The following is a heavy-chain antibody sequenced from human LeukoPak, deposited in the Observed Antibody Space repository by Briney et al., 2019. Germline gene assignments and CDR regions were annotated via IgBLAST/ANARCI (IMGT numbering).Heavy chain of an antibody. J-gene: IGHJ6*02. CDR1: GYTLTELS. D-gene: IGHD5-18*01. V-gene: IGHV1-24*01. CDR2: FDPEDGET. CDR3: ATVSVRYSYGYRYYYGMDV. Sequence: ASVKVSCKVSGYTLTELSMHWVRQAPGKGLEWMGGFDPEDGETIYAQKFQGRVTMTEDTSTDTAYMDLSSLRSEDTAVYYCATVSVRYSYGYRYYYGMDVWGQGPRSPSP.